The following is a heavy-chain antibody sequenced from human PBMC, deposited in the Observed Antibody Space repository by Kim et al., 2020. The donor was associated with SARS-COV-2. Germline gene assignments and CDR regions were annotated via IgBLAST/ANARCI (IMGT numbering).Heavy chain of an antibody. V-gene: IGHV4-34*01. D-gene: IGHD6-19*01. CDR3: ARFKRFSGWKDFDY. CDR2: INHSGST. J-gene: IGHJ4*02. Sequence: SETLSLTCAVYGGSFSGYYWSWIRQPPGKGLEWIGEINHSGSTNYNPSLKSRVTISVDTSKNQFSLKLSSVTAADTAVYYCARFKRFSGWKDFDYWGQGTLVTVSS. CDR1: GGSFSGYY.